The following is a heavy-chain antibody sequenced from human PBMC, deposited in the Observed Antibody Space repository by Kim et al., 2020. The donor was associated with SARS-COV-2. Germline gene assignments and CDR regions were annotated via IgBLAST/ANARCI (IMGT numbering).Heavy chain of an antibody. D-gene: IGHD6-19*01. Sequence: SETLSLTCAVSGGSISSSNWWSWVRQPPGKGLEWIGEIYHSGSTNYNPSLKSRVTISVDKSKNQFSLKLSSVTAADTAVYYCARASSGWQYYYYGMDVWGQGTTVTVSS. CDR2: IYHSGST. CDR1: GGSISSSNW. V-gene: IGHV4-4*02. CDR3: ARASSGWQYYYYGMDV. J-gene: IGHJ6*02.